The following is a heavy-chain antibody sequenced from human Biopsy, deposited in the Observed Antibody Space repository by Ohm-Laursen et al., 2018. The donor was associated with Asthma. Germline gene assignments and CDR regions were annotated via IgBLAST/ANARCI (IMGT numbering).Heavy chain of an antibody. CDR1: GGTFNTYV. Sequence: VASVKVSCKPLGGTFNTYVIGWVRQAPGQGLEWMGGINSLFGTTTYPQKFQDRVTITADDSTSTVYMELSSLRSEDTAVYYCARKAGSCISRTCYSLDFWGQGTLVTVSS. CDR2: INSLFGTT. V-gene: IGHV1-69*13. J-gene: IGHJ4*02. CDR3: ARKAGSCISRTCYSLDF. D-gene: IGHD2-2*01.